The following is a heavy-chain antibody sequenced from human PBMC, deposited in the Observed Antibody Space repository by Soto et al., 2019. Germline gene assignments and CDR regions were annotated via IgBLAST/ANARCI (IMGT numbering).Heavy chain of an antibody. D-gene: IGHD1-26*01. CDR2: ISWNSGSI. CDR1: GFTFVDYA. J-gene: IGHJ4*02. Sequence: EVQLVESGGGLVQPGRSLNLPWEALGFTFVDYALHWVRKAPGRGLEWVSGISWNSGSIGYADSVKGRFTISRDNAKNSLYLQMNSLRAEDTALYYCAKDKWELSYYFDYWGQGTLVTVSS. CDR3: AKDKWELSYYFDY. V-gene: IGHV3-9*01.